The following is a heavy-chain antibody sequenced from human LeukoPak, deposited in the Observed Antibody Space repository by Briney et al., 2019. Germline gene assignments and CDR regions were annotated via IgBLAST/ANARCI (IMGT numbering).Heavy chain of an antibody. CDR1: GFTFSNYG. V-gene: IGHV3-33*01. Sequence: TGRSLRLSCVASGFTFSNYGMHWVRQAPGKGLEWVAVIWYDGSNKYYADSVKGRFTISRDNSKNTLYLQMNSLRAEDTAVYYCARKPLSYSDYEVDYWGQGTLVTVSS. D-gene: IGHD4-11*01. CDR3: ARKPLSYSDYEVDY. CDR2: IWYDGSNK. J-gene: IGHJ4*02.